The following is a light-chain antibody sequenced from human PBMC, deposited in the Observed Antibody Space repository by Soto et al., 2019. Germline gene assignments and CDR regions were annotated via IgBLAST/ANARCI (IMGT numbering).Light chain of an antibody. J-gene: IGKJ2*01. CDR2: DAS. CDR1: QSISSW. CDR3: QHYNSYSHT. V-gene: IGKV1-5*01. Sequence: DIQMTQSPSTLSASVGDIVTITCRASQSISSWLAWYQQKPGKAPKLLIDDASSLESGVPSRFSGSGSGTEFTHTISSLQPDDFATSYCQHYNSYSHTCGEGTELEIK.